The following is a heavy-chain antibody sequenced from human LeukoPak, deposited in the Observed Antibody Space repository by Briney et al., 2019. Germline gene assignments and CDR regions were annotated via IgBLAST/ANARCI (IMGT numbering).Heavy chain of an antibody. D-gene: IGHD3-10*01. J-gene: IGHJ3*02. CDR1: GGSFSGYY. CDR2: INHSGST. CDR3: ARSNGYGLVDI. Sequence: SETLSLTCAVYGGSFSGYYWSWIRQPPGKGLEWIGEINHSGSTNYNPSLKSRVTISVDTSKNHFSLTLTSVTAADTAVYYCARSNGYGLVDIWGQGTMVTVSS. V-gene: IGHV4-34*01.